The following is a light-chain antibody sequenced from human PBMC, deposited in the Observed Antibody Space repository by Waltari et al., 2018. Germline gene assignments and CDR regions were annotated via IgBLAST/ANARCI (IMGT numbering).Light chain of an antibody. CDR1: SSDVGDFHF. CDR3: SSYTGSSTVAV. V-gene: IGLV2-14*01. Sequence: QSALTQPAPVSGSPGQSIPIPCIGTSSDVGDFHFSSLYQLHPGQAPKLFIYEVSNRPFGISDRFSGSKSGNTASLTISGLQAGDEADYYCSSYTGSSTVAVFGGGTKLTVL. CDR2: EVS. J-gene: IGLJ2*01.